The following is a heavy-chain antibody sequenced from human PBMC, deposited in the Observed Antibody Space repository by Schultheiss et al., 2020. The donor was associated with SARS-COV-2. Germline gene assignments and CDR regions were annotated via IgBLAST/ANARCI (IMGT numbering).Heavy chain of an antibody. CDR1: GSSISGYF. V-gene: IGHV4-59*01. CDR2: IYYTGIT. D-gene: IGHD3-10*01. J-gene: IGHJ4*02. Sequence: GSLRLSCTVSGSSISGYFWTWIRQPPGKGLEQVGNIYYTGITKYSPSLKSRITISVDTSKKQFSLRLGSVTAADTAVYYCARAARVEQLFSVRGGHLDYWGRGALVTVSS. CDR3: ARAARVEQLFSVRGGHLDY.